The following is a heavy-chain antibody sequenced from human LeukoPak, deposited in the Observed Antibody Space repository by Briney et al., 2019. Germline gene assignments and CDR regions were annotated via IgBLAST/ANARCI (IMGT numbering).Heavy chain of an antibody. CDR2: IYHSGST. D-gene: IGHD6-6*01. CDR1: GGSISSSSNY. CDR3: ARGVARSSKFHFSYYFDY. J-gene: IGHJ4*02. Sequence: PSETLSLTCTVSGGSISSSSNYWGWIRQPPGKGLEWIGSIYHSGSTYYNPSLKSRVTISVDTSKNQFSLKLSSVTAADTAVYYCARGVARSSKFHFSYYFDYWGQGTLVTVSS. V-gene: IGHV4-39*07.